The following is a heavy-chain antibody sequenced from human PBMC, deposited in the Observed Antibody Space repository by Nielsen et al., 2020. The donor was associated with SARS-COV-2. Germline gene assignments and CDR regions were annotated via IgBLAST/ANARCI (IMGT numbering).Heavy chain of an antibody. D-gene: IGHD2-2*01. J-gene: IGHJ6*03. CDR2: ISYDGSNK. V-gene: IGHV3-30-3*01. CDR3: AREDIVVVPATHSGYYYMDV. Sequence: GESLKISCAASGFTFSSYAMHWVRQAPGKGLEWVAVISYDGSNKYYADSVKGRFTISRDNSKNSLYLQMNSLRDEDTAVYYCAREDIVVVPATHSGYYYMDVWGKGTTVTVSS. CDR1: GFTFSSYA.